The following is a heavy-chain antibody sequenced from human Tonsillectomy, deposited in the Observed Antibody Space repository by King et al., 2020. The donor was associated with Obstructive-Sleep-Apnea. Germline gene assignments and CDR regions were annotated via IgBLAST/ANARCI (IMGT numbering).Heavy chain of an antibody. CDR1: GYTFTSYD. V-gene: IGHV1-8*01. CDR2: MNPNSGNT. D-gene: IGHD6-19*01. J-gene: IGHJ4*02. CDR3: ARGRKWLDIDY. Sequence: QLVQSGAEVKKRGASVKVSCKASGYTFTSYDINWVRQASGQGLEWMGWMNPNSGNTGYAQKFQGRVTMTRNTSMTTAYMELSSLRSEDTALYYCARGRKWLDIDYWGQGTLVTVSS.